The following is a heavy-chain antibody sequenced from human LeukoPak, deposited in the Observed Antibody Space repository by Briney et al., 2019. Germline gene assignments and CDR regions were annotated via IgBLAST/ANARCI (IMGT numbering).Heavy chain of an antibody. V-gene: IGHV3-30-3*01. CDR1: GLTISTNY. CDR3: ARDHVVVPAAMAGGGWRSYYFDY. CDR2: ISYDGSNK. Sequence: PGGSLRLSCAASGLTISTNYMSWVRQAPGKGLEWVAVISYDGSNKYYADSVKGRFTISRDNSKNTLYLQMNSLRAEDTAVYYCARDHVVVPAAMAGGGWRSYYFDYWGQGTLVTVSS. J-gene: IGHJ4*02. D-gene: IGHD2-2*01.